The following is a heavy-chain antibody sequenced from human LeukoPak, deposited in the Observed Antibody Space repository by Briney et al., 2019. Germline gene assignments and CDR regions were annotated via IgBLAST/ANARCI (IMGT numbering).Heavy chain of an antibody. CDR2: ISGSGGST. V-gene: IGHV3-23*01. CDR1: GFTFSSYA. CDR3: TKLKGWYGEGCFDS. Sequence: QPGGSLRLSCAASGFTFSSYAMSWVRQAPGKGLEWVSAISGSGGSTYYADSVKGRFTISRDNSKNTLYLQMNSLRADDTAVYYCTKLKGWYGEGCFDSWGQGSLVTVSS. D-gene: IGHD3-10*01. J-gene: IGHJ4*02.